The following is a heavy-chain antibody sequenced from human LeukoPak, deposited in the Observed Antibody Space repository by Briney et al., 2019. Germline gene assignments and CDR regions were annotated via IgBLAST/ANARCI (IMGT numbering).Heavy chain of an antibody. V-gene: IGHV4-34*01. J-gene: IGHJ6*03. CDR3: ARVKEYYYNYMDV. CDR2: INHSGST. Sequence: PSETLSLTCAVYGGSFSGYYWSWIRQPPGKGLEWIGEINHSGSTNYNPSLKSRVTISVDTSKNQFSLKVSSVTAADTAAYTCARVKEYYYNYMDVWGKGTTVTVSS. CDR1: GGSFSGYY.